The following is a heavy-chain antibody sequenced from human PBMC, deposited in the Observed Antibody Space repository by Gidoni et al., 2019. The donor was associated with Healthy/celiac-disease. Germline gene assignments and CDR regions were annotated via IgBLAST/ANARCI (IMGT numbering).Heavy chain of an antibody. Sequence: QVQLQESGPGLVKPSQTLSLTCTVSGGSIISGYYYWSWIRQPPGKGLEWIGYIYYIGSTYSNPSLKSRVTISVDTSKNQFSLKLSSVTAADTAVYYCARRGYSSGWGQFDYWGQGTLVTVSS. V-gene: IGHV4-30-4*01. CDR1: GGSIISGYYY. J-gene: IGHJ4*02. D-gene: IGHD6-19*01. CDR3: ARRGYSSGWGQFDY. CDR2: IYYIGST.